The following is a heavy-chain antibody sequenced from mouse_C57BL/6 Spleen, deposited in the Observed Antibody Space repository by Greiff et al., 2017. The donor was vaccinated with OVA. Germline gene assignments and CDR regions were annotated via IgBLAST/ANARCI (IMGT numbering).Heavy chain of an antibody. CDR1: GFTFSDYG. J-gene: IGHJ2*01. CDR3: ASHYYGSIYGFDY. Sequence: EVQGVESGGGLVKPGGSLKLSCAASGFTFSDYGMHWVRQAPEKGLEWVAYISSGSSTIYYADTVKGRFTISRDNAKNTLYLQITSLRSEDTAMYYCASHYYGSIYGFDYWGQGTTLTVSS. CDR2: ISSGSSTI. V-gene: IGHV5-17*01. D-gene: IGHD1-1*01.